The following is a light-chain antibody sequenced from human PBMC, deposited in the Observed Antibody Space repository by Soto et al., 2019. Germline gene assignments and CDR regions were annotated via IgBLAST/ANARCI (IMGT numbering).Light chain of an antibody. CDR3: SAWDNSLNGYV. CDR2: TAG. CDR1: SSNIGSNT. J-gene: IGLJ1*01. Sequence: QSVLTQPLSVSASPGQRVTISCSGGSSNIGSNTVAWYQHLPGTAPPRLIFTAGQRPSGVPGRFSGSKSGTSASLATSGLQSEDEGDYYCSAWDNSLNGYVFGPGTKLTVL. V-gene: IGLV1-44*01.